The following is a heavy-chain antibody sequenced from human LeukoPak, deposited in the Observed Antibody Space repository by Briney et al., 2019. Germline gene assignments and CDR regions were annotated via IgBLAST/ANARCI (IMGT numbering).Heavy chain of an antibody. V-gene: IGHV4-59*01. CDR1: DGSINSYY. J-gene: IGHJ6*02. Sequence: PSETLSLTCSVSDGSINSYYWNWIRRPPGKGLEWIGYIYYNGNTNSSPSLKSRVTMSVDTSKNLFSLKVSSVTAADTAVYYCARGRSNYYGMDVWGQGTTVTVSS. D-gene: IGHD1-26*01. CDR3: ARGRSNYYGMDV. CDR2: IYYNGNT.